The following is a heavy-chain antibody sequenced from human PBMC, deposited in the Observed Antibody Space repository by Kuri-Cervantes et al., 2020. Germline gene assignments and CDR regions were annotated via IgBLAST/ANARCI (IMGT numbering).Heavy chain of an antibody. J-gene: IGHJ4*02. CDR1: GYSISSGYY. V-gene: IGHV4-38-2*02. CDR3: ARDVDY. CDR2: TSHRWNT. Sequence: SETLSLTCTVSGYSISSGYYWGWIRQPPGKGLEWLGSTSHRWNTYYNPSLRGRVTLSLDTSNNQFSLRLSSLTAADTAVYFCARDVDYWGQGTLVTVSS.